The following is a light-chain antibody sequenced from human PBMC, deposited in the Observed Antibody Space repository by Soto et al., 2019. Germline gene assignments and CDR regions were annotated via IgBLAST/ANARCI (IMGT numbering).Light chain of an antibody. CDR1: QNIDDY. Sequence: VDRVPISCRASQNIDDYLAWYQQKPGKAPKLLIYDASNLQSGVPSRFSGSGSGTEFTLIISSLQPDDFATYYCQQYNSYWMFGLGTKVDI. V-gene: IGKV1-5*01. J-gene: IGKJ1*01. CDR3: QQYNSYWM. CDR2: DAS.